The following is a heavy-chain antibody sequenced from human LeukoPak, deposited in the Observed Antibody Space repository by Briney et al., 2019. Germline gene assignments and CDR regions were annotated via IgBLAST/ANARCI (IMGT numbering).Heavy chain of an antibody. J-gene: IGHJ3*02. CDR2: ISWNSGSI. CDR1: GFTFDDYA. Sequence: GRSLRLSCAASGFTFDDYAMHWVRQAPGKGLEWVSGISWNSGSIGYADSVKGRFTISRDNAKNSLYLQMNSLRAEDTALYYCAKALYKLAHGAFDIWGQGTMVTVSS. CDR3: AKALYKLAHGAFDI. V-gene: IGHV3-9*01. D-gene: IGHD3-10*01.